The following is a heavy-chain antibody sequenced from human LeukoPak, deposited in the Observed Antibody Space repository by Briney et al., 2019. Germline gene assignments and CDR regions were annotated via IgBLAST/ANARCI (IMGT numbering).Heavy chain of an antibody. CDR2: IYYSGST. D-gene: IGHD3-9*01. Sequence: SETLSLTCTVSGGSISSYYWSWIRQPPGKGLEWIGYIYYSGSTNYNPSLKSRVTISVDTSKNQFSLKLSSVTAADTAVYYCARHAQDYYDILTGYLDYWSQGTLVTVSS. J-gene: IGHJ4*02. CDR3: ARHAQDYYDILTGYLDY. V-gene: IGHV4-59*08. CDR1: GGSISSYY.